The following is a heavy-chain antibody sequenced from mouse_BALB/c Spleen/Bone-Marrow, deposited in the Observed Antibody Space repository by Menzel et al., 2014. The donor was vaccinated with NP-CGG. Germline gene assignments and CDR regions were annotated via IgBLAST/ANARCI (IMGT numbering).Heavy chain of an antibody. V-gene: IGHV14-3*02. J-gene: IGHJ3*01. CDR1: GFNIKDTY. Sequence: DVQLQESGAELVKPGASVKLSCTASGFNIKDTYMHWVRQRPEQGLEWIGRIDPANGNTKNDPKFQGKATITADTSSNTAYLQLSSLTSEDTAVYYCASYYYGRSSFTYWGQGTLVTVSA. D-gene: IGHD1-1*01. CDR3: ASYYYGRSSFTY. CDR2: IDPANGNT.